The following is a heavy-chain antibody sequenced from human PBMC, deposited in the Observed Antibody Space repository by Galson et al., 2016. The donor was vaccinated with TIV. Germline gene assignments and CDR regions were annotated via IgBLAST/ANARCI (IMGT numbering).Heavy chain of an antibody. V-gene: IGHV3-33*01. CDR1: GFTFSSFG. Sequence: SLRLSCAASGFTFSSFGMHWVRQAPGKGLEWVAIIWYDRTNTYYADSVKGRFTISRDNAKNSLYLQMNDLRVEDTAFYYCSREVTCGGACYYFDFWGQGTLVTVSS. J-gene: IGHJ4*02. CDR3: SREVTCGGACYYFDF. CDR2: IWYDRTNT. D-gene: IGHD2-21*02.